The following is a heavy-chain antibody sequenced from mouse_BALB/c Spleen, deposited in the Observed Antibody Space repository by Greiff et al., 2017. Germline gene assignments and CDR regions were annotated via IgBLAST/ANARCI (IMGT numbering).Heavy chain of an antibody. CDR2: ISSGGST. CDR1: GFTFSSYA. V-gene: IGHV5-6-5*01. Sequence: EVNLVESGGGLVKPGGSLKLSCAASGFTFSSYAMSWVRQTPEKRLEWVASISSGGSTYYPASVKGRFTISRDNARNILYLQMSSLRSEDTDMYYCASGAYDDYGFAYWGQGTLVTVSA. J-gene: IGHJ3*01. CDR3: ASGAYDDYGFAY. D-gene: IGHD2-13*01.